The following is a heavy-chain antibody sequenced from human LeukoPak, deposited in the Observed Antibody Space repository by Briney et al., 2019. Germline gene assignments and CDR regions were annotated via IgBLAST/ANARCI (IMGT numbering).Heavy chain of an antibody. J-gene: IGHJ4*02. CDR3: ARDSTGYGYEEWN. D-gene: IGHD5-18*01. CDR2: IKQDGSEK. V-gene: IGHV3-7*01. Sequence: PGGSLRLSCAASGFTFSYYGMHWVRQAPGKGLEWVANIKQDGSEKYYVDSVKGRFTISRDNAKNSLYLQMNSLRAEDTALYYCARDSTGYGYEEWNWGQGTLVTVSS. CDR1: GFTFSYYG.